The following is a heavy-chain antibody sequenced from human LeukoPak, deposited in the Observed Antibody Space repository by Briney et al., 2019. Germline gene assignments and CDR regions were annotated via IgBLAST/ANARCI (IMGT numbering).Heavy chain of an antibody. J-gene: IGHJ4*02. CDR2: IYYSGST. CDR1: GGSISSSSYY. D-gene: IGHD3-22*01. Sequence: SETLSLTCTVSGGSISSSSYYWGWIRQPPGKGLEWIGSIYYSGSTYYNPSLKSRVTISVDTSKNQFSLKLSSVTAADTAVYYCARHAAHYYDSSGYLDYWGQGTLVTVSS. V-gene: IGHV4-39*01. CDR3: ARHAAHYYDSSGYLDY.